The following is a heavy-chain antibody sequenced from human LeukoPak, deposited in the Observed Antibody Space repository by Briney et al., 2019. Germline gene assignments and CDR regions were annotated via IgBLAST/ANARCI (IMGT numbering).Heavy chain of an antibody. CDR3: ARCSARLYYDILTGYPHYYMDV. CDR1: GYPFTSYG. J-gene: IGHJ6*03. V-gene: IGHV1-18*01. D-gene: IGHD3-9*01. Sequence: GASVKSSCKASGYPFTSYGITWVRQAPGQGLEGMGWISASIVNTNYAQKLQGRVTMTTDTSTSTAYMELRSLRSDDTAVYYCARCSARLYYDILTGYPHYYMDVWGKGTTVTISS. CDR2: ISASIVNT.